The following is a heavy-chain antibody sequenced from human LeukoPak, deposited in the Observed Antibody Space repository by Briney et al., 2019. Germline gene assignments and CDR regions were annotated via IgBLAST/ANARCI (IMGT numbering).Heavy chain of an antibody. V-gene: IGHV3-20*04. CDR2: INWNGGST. CDR1: GFTFSNYG. D-gene: IGHD2-2*01. Sequence: GGTLRLSCAASGFTFSNYGMSWVRQAPGKGLEWVSGINWNGGSTGYADSVKGRFTISRDNAKNSLFLQMNSLSAEDTAVYYCGRAGPVTKDHFMDVWGKGTTVTVSS. J-gene: IGHJ6*03. CDR3: GRAGPVTKDHFMDV.